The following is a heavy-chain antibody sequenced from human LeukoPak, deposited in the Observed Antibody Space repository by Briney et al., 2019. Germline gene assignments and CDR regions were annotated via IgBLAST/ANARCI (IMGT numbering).Heavy chain of an antibody. Sequence: PGGSLRLSCAASGFTFSSYWMTWVRQAPGKGLEWVANIKQDGSEWNYVDSVKGRFTIPRDNAKNSLYLQMNTLRDEDTAVYYCATGAGCGYWGQGTLVTVSS. D-gene: IGHD6-19*01. V-gene: IGHV3-7*03. CDR1: GFTFSSYW. J-gene: IGHJ4*02. CDR2: IKQDGSEW. CDR3: ATGAGCGY.